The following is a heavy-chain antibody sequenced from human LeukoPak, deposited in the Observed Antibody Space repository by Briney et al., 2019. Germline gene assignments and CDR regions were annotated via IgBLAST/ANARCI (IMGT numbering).Heavy chain of an antibody. D-gene: IGHD3-3*01. CDR1: GGSFSGDY. V-gene: IGHV4-34*01. J-gene: IGHJ5*02. CDR2: INRSGRA. Sequence: SETLSLTCAVYGGSFSGDYWSWIRQPPGKGLEWIGDINRSGRAVYNTSLKSRVSVDTSKNQFTLKVNSVTAADTAVYYCARHKIVITMLGVHRWFDPWGQGTLVTVSP. CDR3: ARHKIVITMLGVHRWFDP.